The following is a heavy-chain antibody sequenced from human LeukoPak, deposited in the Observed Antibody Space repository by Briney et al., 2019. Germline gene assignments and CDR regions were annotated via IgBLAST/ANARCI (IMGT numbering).Heavy chain of an antibody. D-gene: IGHD6-19*01. J-gene: IGHJ4*02. V-gene: IGHV3-30*18. Sequence: PGRSQRLSCAASGFIFSSCGIHWVRQAPGKGLEWVAAISNDGSNKYYADSVKGRFTISRDNSKNTLYLQMNSLRAEDTAVYYCAKAGQWLTVFDYWGQGTLVTVSS. CDR2: ISNDGSNK. CDR1: GFIFSSCG. CDR3: AKAGQWLTVFDY.